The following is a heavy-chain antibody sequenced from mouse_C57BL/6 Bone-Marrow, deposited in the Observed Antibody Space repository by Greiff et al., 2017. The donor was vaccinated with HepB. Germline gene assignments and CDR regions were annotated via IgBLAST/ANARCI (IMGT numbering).Heavy chain of an antibody. CDR1: GYSITSGYY. CDR2: ISYDGSN. V-gene: IGHV3-6*01. Sequence: VQLKQSGPGLVKPSQSLSLTCSVTGYSITSGYYWNWIRQFPGNKLEWMGYISYDGSNNYNPSLKNRISITRDTSKNQFFLKLNSVTTEDTATYYCASDFMDYWGQGTSVTVSS. J-gene: IGHJ4*01. CDR3: ASDFMDY.